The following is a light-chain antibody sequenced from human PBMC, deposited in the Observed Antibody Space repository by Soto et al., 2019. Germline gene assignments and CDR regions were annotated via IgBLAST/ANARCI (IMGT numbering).Light chain of an antibody. CDR2: DAS. Sequence: EVVLTQSPATLSLSPGERATLSCWASQSVSNYLAWYQQKPGQAPRLLIYDASKRATGIPARFSGSGSGTDFTLTITRLEPEDFAVYYCQQYGSSPLTFGGGTKVDIK. CDR3: QQYGSSPLT. J-gene: IGKJ4*01. CDR1: QSVSNY. V-gene: IGKV3-20*01.